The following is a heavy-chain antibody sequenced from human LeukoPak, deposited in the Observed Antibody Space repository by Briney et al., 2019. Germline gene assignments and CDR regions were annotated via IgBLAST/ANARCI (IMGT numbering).Heavy chain of an antibody. V-gene: IGHV4-34*01. J-gene: IGHJ6*03. D-gene: IGHD2-8*02. CDR2: INHSGST. CDR1: GGSFSGYY. CDR3: ARGVQDIVLWVPRPKSYYMDV. Sequence: SETLSLTCAVDGGSFSGYYWSWIRQPPGKGLEWIGEINHSGSTNYNPSLKSRVTISVDTSKNQFSLKLSSVTAADTAVYYCARGVQDIVLWVPRPKSYYMDVWGKGTTVTVSS.